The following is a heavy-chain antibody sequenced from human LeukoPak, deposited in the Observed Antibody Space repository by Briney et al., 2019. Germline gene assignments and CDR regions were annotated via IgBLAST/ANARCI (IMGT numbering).Heavy chain of an antibody. Sequence: ASVKVSCKVSGYTLTELSMHWVRQAPGKGLEWMGGFDPEDGETIYAQKFQGRVTITRNTSISTAYMELSSLRSEDTAVYYCASNYQLLDDAFDIWGQGTMVTVSS. CDR2: FDPEDGET. CDR3: ASNYQLLDDAFDI. V-gene: IGHV1-24*01. J-gene: IGHJ3*02. D-gene: IGHD2-2*01. CDR1: GYTLTELS.